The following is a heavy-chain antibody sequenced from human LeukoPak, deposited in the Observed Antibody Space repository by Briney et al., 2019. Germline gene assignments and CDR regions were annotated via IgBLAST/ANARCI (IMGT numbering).Heavy chain of an antibody. CDR3: AREVEGNLYFDY. J-gene: IGHJ4*02. CDR1: GYTFTGYY. V-gene: IGHV1-18*04. CDR2: ISAYNGNT. Sequence: ASVKVSCKASGYTFTGYYMHWVRQAPGQGLEWMGWISAYNGNTNYAQKLQGRVTMTTDTSTSTAYMELRSLRSDDTAVYYCAREVEGNLYFDYWGQGTLVTVSS. D-gene: IGHD5-24*01.